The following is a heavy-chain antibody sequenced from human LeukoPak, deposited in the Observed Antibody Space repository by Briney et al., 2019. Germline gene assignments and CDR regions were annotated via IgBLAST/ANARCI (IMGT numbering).Heavy chain of an antibody. J-gene: IGHJ3*02. CDR3: ARLSRYYYDSSGYYGVYAFDI. D-gene: IGHD3-22*01. Sequence: SETLSLTCTVSGGSISSGSYYWSWIRQPAGKGLEWIGRIYTSGSTNYNPSLKSRVTISVDTSKNQFSLKLSSVTAADTAVYYCARLSRYYYDSSGYYGVYAFDIWGQGTMVTVSS. CDR2: IYTSGST. V-gene: IGHV4-61*02. CDR1: GGSISSGSYY.